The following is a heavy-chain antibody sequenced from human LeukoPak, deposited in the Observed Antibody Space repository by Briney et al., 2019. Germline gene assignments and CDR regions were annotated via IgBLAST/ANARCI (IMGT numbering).Heavy chain of an antibody. J-gene: IGHJ4*02. CDR2: MNPNSGNT. CDR3: ARVGVLRYFDWLSHPYFDY. D-gene: IGHD3-9*01. Sequence: ASVKVSCKASGYTFTSYDINWVRQATGQGLEWMGWMNPNSGNTGYAQKSQGRVTMTRNTSISTAYMELSSLRSEDTAVYYCARVGVLRYFDWLSHPYFDYWGQGTLVTVSS. CDR1: GYTFTSYD. V-gene: IGHV1-8*01.